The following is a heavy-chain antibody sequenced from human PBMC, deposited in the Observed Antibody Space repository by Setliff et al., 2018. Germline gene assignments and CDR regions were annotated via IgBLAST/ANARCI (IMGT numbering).Heavy chain of an antibody. CDR1: GDSISNDYW. D-gene: IGHD2-15*01. CDR2: INHSGST. Sequence: LSLTCAVSGDSISNDYWWSWVRQPPERELEWIGEINHSGSTNYNPSLKRRVTISVDTSKNQISLKLTSVTAADTAVYYCGRGFSRIEGWGNWFDPWGQGILVTVSS. J-gene: IGHJ5*02. CDR3: GRGFSRIEGWGNWFDP. V-gene: IGHV4-4*02.